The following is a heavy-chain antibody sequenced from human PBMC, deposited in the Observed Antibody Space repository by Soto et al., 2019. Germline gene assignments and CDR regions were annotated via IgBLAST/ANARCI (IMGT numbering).Heavy chain of an antibody. J-gene: IGHJ4*02. CDR2: IIPKLGSA. Sequence: QEQLVQSGAEVKEPGSSVKVSCKASGGGNLRDYRTTWVRRAPGQGLEWMGGIIPKLGSANYAQNFQGRVTVTADESTNTVYMELRSLRSDDTGVYYCARGGYGYNCGAVYWCQGTPVTFSS. D-gene: IGHD5-12*01. V-gene: IGHV1-69*01. CDR1: GGGNLRDYR. CDR3: ARGGYGYNCGAVY.